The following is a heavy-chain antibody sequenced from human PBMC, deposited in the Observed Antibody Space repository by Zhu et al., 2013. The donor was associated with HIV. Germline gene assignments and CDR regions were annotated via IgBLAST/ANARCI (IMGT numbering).Heavy chain of an antibody. V-gene: IGHV1-18*01. D-gene: IGHD3-22*01. J-gene: IGHJ1*01. CDR1: GYTFTSYG. CDR3: AAMKYYYDSSGYYYGEYFQH. CDR2: ISAYNGNT. Sequence: QVQLVQSGAEVKKPGASVKVSCKASGYTFTSYGISWVRQAPGQGLEWMGWISAYNGNTSYAQKLQGRVTMTTDTSTSTAYMELRSLRSDDTAVYYCAAMKYYYDSSGYYYGEYFQHWGQGTLVTVSS.